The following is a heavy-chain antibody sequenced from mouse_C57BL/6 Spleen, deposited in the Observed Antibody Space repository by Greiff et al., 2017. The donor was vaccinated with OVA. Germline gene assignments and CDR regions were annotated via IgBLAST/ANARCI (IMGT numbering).Heavy chain of an antibody. CDR1: GFTFSDYY. J-gene: IGHJ3*01. Sequence: EVQGVESAGGLVQPGRSMKLSCTASGFTFSDYYMAWVRQVPEKGLEWVANINYDGSSTYYLDSLKSRFIISRDNAKNILYLQMSSLKSEDTATYYCARGGYSNSFAYWGQGTLVTVSA. D-gene: IGHD2-5*01. CDR2: INYDGSST. CDR3: ARGGYSNSFAY. V-gene: IGHV5-16*01.